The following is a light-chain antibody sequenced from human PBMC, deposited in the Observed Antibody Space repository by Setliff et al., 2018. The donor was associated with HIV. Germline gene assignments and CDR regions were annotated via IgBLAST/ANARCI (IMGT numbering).Light chain of an antibody. CDR2: GAS. J-gene: IGKJ3*01. V-gene: IGKV3-20*01. Sequence: EIVLTQSPGTLSLSPGERATLSCRASQSLSSSYLAWYQQKPGQAPRLLIYGASSRATGIPDRFSGSGSGTDFTLTISRLEPEDFAVYYCQQYGSSPTTFGPGTKVDIK. CDR1: QSLSSSY. CDR3: QQYGSSPTT.